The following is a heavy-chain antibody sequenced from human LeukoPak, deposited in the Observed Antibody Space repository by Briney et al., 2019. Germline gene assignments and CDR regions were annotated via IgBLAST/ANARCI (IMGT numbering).Heavy chain of an antibody. Sequence: SETLSLTCSVSGASFSDYYWSWVRQSPGKGLEWIGEINYSGVTHYNPSLKSRVTMSADPSKIQFSLNLTSLTAADSAVYYCAKLSPRSGWGQGTLVTVSS. J-gene: IGHJ4*02. V-gene: IGHV4-34*01. D-gene: IGHD2/OR15-2a*01. CDR1: GASFSDYY. CDR3: AKLSPRSG. CDR2: INYSGVT.